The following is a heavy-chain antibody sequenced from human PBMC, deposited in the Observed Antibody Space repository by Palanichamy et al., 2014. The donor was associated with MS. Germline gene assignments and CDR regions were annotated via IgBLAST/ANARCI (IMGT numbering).Heavy chain of an antibody. V-gene: IGHV1-18*01. CDR3: ARGRSADEAFDI. J-gene: IGHJ3*02. CDR1: GYTFINYA. Sequence: QVQLVQSGAEVKKPGASVKVSCKASGYTFINYAITWLRQAPGQGLEWMGWINVYNDNTKYVQRFQGRVTMTTDTSASTAYMELRSLISDDTAVYYCARGRSADEAFDIWGQGTMIIVSS. D-gene: IGHD2-15*01. CDR2: INVYNDNT.